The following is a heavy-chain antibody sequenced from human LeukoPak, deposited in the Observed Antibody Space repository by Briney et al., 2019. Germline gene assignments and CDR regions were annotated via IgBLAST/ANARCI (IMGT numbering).Heavy chain of an antibody. D-gene: IGHD4-17*01. CDR2: INTNTGNP. J-gene: IGHJ4*02. V-gene: IGHV7-4-1*02. CDR1: GYTFTSYA. CDR3: ARGYGDFRVEGRYFHS. Sequence: GASVKVSCKASGYTFTSYALNWVRQAPGQGLEWMGWINTNTGNPTYAQGFTGRFVFSLDTSVSTAYLQISSLKAEDTAVYYCARGYGDFRVEGRYFHSWGQGTLVTVSS.